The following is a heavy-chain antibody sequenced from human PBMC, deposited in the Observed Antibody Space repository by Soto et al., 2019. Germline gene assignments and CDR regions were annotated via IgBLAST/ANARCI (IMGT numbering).Heavy chain of an antibody. J-gene: IGHJ3*02. D-gene: IGHD6-13*01. CDR3: ARQYSSSWPDAFDI. Sequence: GGSLRLSCAASGFTFSSYSMNWVRQAPGKGLEWVSSISSSSSYIYYADSVKGRFTISRDNAKNSLYLQMNSLRADDSSLYSCARQYSSSWPDAFDIWGQGTMVTVSS. CDR2: ISSSSSYI. CDR1: GFTFSSYS. V-gene: IGHV3-21*01.